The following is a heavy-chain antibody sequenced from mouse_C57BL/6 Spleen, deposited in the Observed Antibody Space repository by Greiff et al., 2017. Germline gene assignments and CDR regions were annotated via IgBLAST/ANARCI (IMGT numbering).Heavy chain of an antibody. Sequence: VQLQQSGAELVRPGASVKLSCKASGYTFTDYYINWVKQRPGQGLEWIARIYPGSGNTYYNEKFKGKATLTAEKSSSTAYMQLSSLTSEDSAVYFCARCPYYYGSSYWYFDGWGTGTTVTVSS. D-gene: IGHD1-1*01. CDR3: ARCPYYYGSSYWYFDG. CDR1: GYTFTDYY. V-gene: IGHV1-76*01. CDR2: IYPGSGNT. J-gene: IGHJ1*03.